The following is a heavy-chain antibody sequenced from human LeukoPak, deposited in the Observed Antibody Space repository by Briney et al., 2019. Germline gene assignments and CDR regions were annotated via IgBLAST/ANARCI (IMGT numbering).Heavy chain of an antibody. D-gene: IGHD6-6*01. Sequence: AASVKVFCKASGYTFTGYYMHWVRQAPGQGLEWMGWINPNSGGTNYAQKFQGRVTMTRDTSISTAYMELSRLRSDDTAVYYCARGPLRAARPFDYWGQGTLVTVSS. CDR2: INPNSGGT. V-gene: IGHV1-2*02. CDR1: GYTFTGYY. J-gene: IGHJ4*02. CDR3: ARGPLRAARPFDY.